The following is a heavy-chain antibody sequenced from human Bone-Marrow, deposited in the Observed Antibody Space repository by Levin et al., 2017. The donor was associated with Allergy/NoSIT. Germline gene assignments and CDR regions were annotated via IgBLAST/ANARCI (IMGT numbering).Heavy chain of an antibody. Sequence: GESLKISCAASGFTFGDYWMYWVRQAPGKGLVCVSSINSYGSTTNYVDSVKGRFAISRDNAKNTLYLQMNSLRDEDTAVYYCVRLDSSSSHYGMDVWGQGTTVTVSS. V-gene: IGHV3-74*01. J-gene: IGHJ6*02. CDR1: GFTFGDYW. CDR3: VRLDSSSSHYGMDV. D-gene: IGHD6-19*01. CDR2: INSYGSTT.